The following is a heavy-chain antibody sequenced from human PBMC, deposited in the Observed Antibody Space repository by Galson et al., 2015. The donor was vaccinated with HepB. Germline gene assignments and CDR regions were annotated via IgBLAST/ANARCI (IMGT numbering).Heavy chain of an antibody. D-gene: IGHD4-17*01. CDR1: GFIFSDYY. Sequence: LRLSCAASGFIFSDYYMSWIHQAPGEGLEWISYISGSTIYTNYAGSVKGRFTISRDNAKNSLYLHLNSVTAEDTAVYYCARVADADYGDHTHFDYWGQGTLVTVSS. CDR3: ARVADADYGDHTHFDY. V-gene: IGHV3-11*06. J-gene: IGHJ4*02. CDR2: ISGSTIYT.